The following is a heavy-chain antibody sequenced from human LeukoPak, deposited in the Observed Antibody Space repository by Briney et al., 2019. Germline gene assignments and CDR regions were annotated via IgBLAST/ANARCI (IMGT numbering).Heavy chain of an antibody. CDR3: AKAVLWFGESYFDY. V-gene: IGHV3-23*01. CDR1: GFTFSSYA. Sequence: GGSLRLSCAASGFTFSSYAMSWVRQAPGKGLEWVSAISGSGGSTYYPDSVKGRFTISRDNFKNTLYLQMNSLRAEDTAVYYCAKAVLWFGESYFDYWGQGSLVTVPS. D-gene: IGHD3-10*01. J-gene: IGHJ4*02. CDR2: ISGSGGST.